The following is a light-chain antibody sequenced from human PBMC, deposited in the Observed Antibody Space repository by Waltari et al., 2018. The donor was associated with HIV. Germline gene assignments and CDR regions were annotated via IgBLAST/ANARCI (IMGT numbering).Light chain of an antibody. Sequence: EIVLTQSPGTLSLSPGERATLSCRASQRVSSSSVAWYQQKPGQAPRLLIYGASSRATGIPDRVSGSGSGTDFTLTISRLEPEDFAVYYCQQYGNSPYTFGQGTKLEIK. CDR3: QQYGNSPYT. V-gene: IGKV3-20*01. J-gene: IGKJ2*01. CDR1: QRVSSSS. CDR2: GAS.